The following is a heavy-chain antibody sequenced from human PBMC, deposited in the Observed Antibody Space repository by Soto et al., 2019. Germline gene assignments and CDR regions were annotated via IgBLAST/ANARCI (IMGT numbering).Heavy chain of an antibody. D-gene: IGHD3-22*01. CDR3: ASGYYYDSSGQPYFDY. Sequence: GESLKISCKGSGYSFSSYWIGWVRQMPGKGLEWMGIIYPGDSDTRYSPSFQGQVTISADKSISTAYLQWSSLKASDTAMYYCASGYYYDSSGQPYFDYWGQGTLVTVSS. V-gene: IGHV5-51*01. J-gene: IGHJ4*02. CDR1: GYSFSSYW. CDR2: IYPGDSDT.